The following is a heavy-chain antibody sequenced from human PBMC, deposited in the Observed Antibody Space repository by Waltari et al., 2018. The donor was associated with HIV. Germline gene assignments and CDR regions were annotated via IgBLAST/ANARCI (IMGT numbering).Heavy chain of an antibody. J-gene: IGHJ6*02. CDR3: ARDLEGGNYGMDV. D-gene: IGHD1-26*01. CDR1: GFTSSRYE. CDR2: ISSSGITI. V-gene: IGHV3-48*03. Sequence: EVQVVGSGGGLVQPGGSLILSWAASGFTSSRYEMNWVRQAPGKGLEWVSYISSSGITIYYADSVKGRFTISRDNAKNSLYLQMNSVRAEDTAVYYCARDLEGGNYGMDVWGQGPTVTVSS.